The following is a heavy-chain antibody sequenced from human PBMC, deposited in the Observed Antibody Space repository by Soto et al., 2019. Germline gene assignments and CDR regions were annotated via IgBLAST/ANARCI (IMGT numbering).Heavy chain of an antibody. D-gene: IGHD3-10*01. CDR1: EFTVITFG. Sequence: GGPQRLPSPAPEFTVITFGSHRVSQAPGKGLEGGGVISYNGSNNYYASSVKAPFTISRDNSKSTLCLQMHRLSAEDTAVYYCACHYGSGRYYTISDCYYYGMDVWGKGTTVTVSS. V-gene: IGHV3-30*03. J-gene: IGHJ6*04. CDR3: ACHYGSGRYYTISDCYYYGMDV. CDR2: ISYNGSNN.